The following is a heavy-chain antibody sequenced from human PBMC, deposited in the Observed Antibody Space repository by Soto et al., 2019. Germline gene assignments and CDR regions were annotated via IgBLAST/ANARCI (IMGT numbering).Heavy chain of an antibody. V-gene: IGHV4-34*01. Sequence: QVQLQQWGAGLLKPSETLSLTCAVYGGTFRGYDWSWVRQPPGKGLEWIVVSNHSGSTDYNSSLSSVVNNSRQAYKSQFSLCLSSVTAADTAVYYCARRQSDYDFWSRHSTVTNDAFDLWGHGTMVTVSS. CDR1: GGTFRGYD. D-gene: IGHD3-3*01. J-gene: IGHJ3*01. CDR2: SNHSGST. CDR3: ARRQSDYDFWSRHSTVTNDAFDL.